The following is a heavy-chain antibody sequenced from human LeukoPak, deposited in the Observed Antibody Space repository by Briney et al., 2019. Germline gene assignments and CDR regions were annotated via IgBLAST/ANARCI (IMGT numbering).Heavy chain of an antibody. CDR2: ISWDGGST. Sequence: GGSLRLSCAASGFTFDDYTMHWVRQAPGKGLEWVSLISWDGGSTYYADSVKGRFTISRDNSKNSLYLQMNSLRTEDTALYYCAKGHLEYSYGYYFDYWGQGTLVTVSS. CDR3: AKGHLEYSYGYYFDY. CDR1: GFTFDDYT. V-gene: IGHV3-43*01. D-gene: IGHD5-18*01. J-gene: IGHJ4*02.